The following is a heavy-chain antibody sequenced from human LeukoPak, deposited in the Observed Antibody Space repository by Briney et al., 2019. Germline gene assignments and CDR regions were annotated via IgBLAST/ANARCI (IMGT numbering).Heavy chain of an antibody. V-gene: IGHV3-30*02. J-gene: IGHJ6*03. CDR1: GFTFSTHG. Sequence: PGGSLRLSCVASGFTFSTHGMHGVRQAPGKGLEWVAFIRNDGSIKYYADCVKGRFTISRDNSKNTLYLQMNSLRPEDTAVYYCAKAESTRMGVWGKGTTVTVSS. CDR3: AKAESTRMGV. CDR2: IRNDGSIK.